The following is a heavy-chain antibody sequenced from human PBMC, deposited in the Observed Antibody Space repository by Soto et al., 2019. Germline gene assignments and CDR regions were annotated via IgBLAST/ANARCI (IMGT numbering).Heavy chain of an antibody. CDR3: ARGHGVTIFGVVNLPFDP. J-gene: IGHJ5*02. CDR2: MNPNSGNT. D-gene: IGHD3-3*01. Sequence: PSVKVSCKASGYTFTSYDINWVRQATGQGLEWMGWMNPNSGNTGYAQKFQGRVTMTRNTSISTAYMELSSLRSEDTAVYYCARGHGVTIFGVVNLPFDPWGQGTLVTVSS. CDR1: GYTFTSYD. V-gene: IGHV1-8*01.